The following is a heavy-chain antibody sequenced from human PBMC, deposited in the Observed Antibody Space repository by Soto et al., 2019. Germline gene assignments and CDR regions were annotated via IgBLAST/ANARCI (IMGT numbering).Heavy chain of an antibody. CDR1: GGSTSSGDYY. Sequence: QVQLQESGPGLVKPSETLSLTCTVSGGSTSSGDYYWSWIRQPPGKGLEWIVYIYYSGITYYNPSLKNRLTISQDTSKNQFSLKRRSVTAADTAVYYCARQYGGYEYYFDYWGQGTLVTVSS. D-gene: IGHD5-12*01. CDR3: ARQYGGYEYYFDY. CDR2: IYYSGIT. J-gene: IGHJ4*02. V-gene: IGHV4-30-4*01.